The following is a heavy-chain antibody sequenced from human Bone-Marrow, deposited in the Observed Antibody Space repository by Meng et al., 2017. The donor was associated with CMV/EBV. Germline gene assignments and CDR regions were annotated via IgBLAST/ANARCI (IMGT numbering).Heavy chain of an antibody. CDR3: ARGDEENYYYYGMDV. CDR2: ISWNSGSI. V-gene: IGHV3-9*01. J-gene: IGHJ6*02. Sequence: SLKISCAASGFTFDDYAMHWVRQAPGKGLEWVSGISWNSGSIGYADSVKGRFTISRDNSKNTLYLQMNSLRAEDTAVYYCARGDEENYYYYGMDVWGQGTTVTVSS. CDR1: GFTFDDYA.